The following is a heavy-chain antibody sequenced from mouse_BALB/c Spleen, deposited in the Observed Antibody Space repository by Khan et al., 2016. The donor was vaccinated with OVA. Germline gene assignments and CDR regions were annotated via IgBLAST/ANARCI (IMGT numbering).Heavy chain of an antibody. CDR2: IFPGDDST. D-gene: IGHD2-5*01. CDR3: ERHEYGSNSYGYIDV. J-gene: IGHJ1*01. CDR1: GYTFSTYD. V-gene: IGHV1-85*01. Sequence: QVQLKESGAELVKPGASVKLSCKASGYTFSTYDINWVRQRPEQGPEWIGWIFPGDDSTKYNENFKGKAILTTDKSSSTAYMQLSRLTSEDSGVDFCERHEYGSNSYGYIDVWGAGTAGTVSS.